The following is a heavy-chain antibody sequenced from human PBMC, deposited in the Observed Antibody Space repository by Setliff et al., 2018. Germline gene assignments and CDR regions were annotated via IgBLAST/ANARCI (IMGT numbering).Heavy chain of an antibody. CDR1: GFTLRSYW. CDR2: IKEDGSET. Sequence: GSLRLSCAASGFTLRSYWMSWVRQALGKGLEWVANIKEDGSETYYGGSVKGRFTISRDNAKNSLYLQLNSLRTEDTAVYYCSTRTVAARSLDTWGQGTLVTVS. CDR3: STRTVAARSLDT. V-gene: IGHV3-7*01. D-gene: IGHD6-13*01. J-gene: IGHJ5*02.